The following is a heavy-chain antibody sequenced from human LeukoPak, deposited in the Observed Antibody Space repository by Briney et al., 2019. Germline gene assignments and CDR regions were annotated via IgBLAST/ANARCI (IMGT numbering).Heavy chain of an antibody. CDR2: INPNSGGT. Sequence: EASVKVSCKASGYTFTGYYMHWVRQAPGQGLEWMGWINPNSGGTNYAQKFQGRVTMTRDTSISTAYMELSRLRSDDTAVYYCARTYHRRSGLEDFDYWGQGTLVTVSS. J-gene: IGHJ4*02. V-gene: IGHV1-2*02. CDR3: ARTYHRRSGLEDFDY. CDR1: GYTFTGYY. D-gene: IGHD2-15*01.